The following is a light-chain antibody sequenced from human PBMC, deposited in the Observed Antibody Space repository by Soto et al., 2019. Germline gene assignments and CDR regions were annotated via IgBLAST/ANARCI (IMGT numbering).Light chain of an antibody. V-gene: IGLV2-14*01. J-gene: IGLJ1*01. Sequence: QSALTQPASVSGSPGQSITISCTGTSSDVGGYNYVSWYQQHPGKAPKFMIYDVSNRPSGVSNRFSGSKSGNTASLTISGLQAEDEADYYCSSYTRSSTYVFGTGTKVTVL. CDR1: SSDVGGYNY. CDR2: DVS. CDR3: SSYTRSSTYV.